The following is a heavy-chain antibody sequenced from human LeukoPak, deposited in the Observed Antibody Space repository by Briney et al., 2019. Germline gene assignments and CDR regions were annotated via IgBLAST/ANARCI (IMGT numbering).Heavy chain of an antibody. Sequence: SETLSLTCNVSGDSIINAGNYWTWIRQHPGKGLEWIGYIYYSGNTYYNPSLKSRVIMSIDTSKNQFSLTLNSLTAADTAMYSCAREKGNDALDIWGQGTMVTVSS. J-gene: IGHJ3*02. CDR1: GDSIINAGNY. CDR2: IYYSGNT. CDR3: AREKGNDALDI. V-gene: IGHV4-31*03.